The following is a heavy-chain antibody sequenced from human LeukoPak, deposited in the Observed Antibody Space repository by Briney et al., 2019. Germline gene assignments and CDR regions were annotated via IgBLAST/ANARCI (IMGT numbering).Heavy chain of an antibody. V-gene: IGHV3-23*01. J-gene: IGHJ4*02. Sequence: GGSLRLSCAASGFTFSSYAMSWVRQAPGKGLEWVSAISGSGGSTYYADSVKGRFTISRDNSKNTLYLQMNSLRAEDTAVYYCAKDWRYCSGGSCYFDYWGLGTLVTVSS. CDR1: GFTFSSYA. D-gene: IGHD2-15*01. CDR2: ISGSGGST. CDR3: AKDWRYCSGGSCYFDY.